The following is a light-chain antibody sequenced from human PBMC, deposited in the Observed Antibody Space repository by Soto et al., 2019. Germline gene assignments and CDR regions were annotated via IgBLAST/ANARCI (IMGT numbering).Light chain of an antibody. CDR3: SSYTSASALGI. Sequence: QSALTQPASVSGSPGQSITISCTGTSSDVGNYKYVSWYQQHPGKAPKLMIYEVSNRPSGVSNRFSGSKSGNTASLTIFGLQVEDEALYFCSSYTSASALGIFGGGTKLTVL. CDR2: EVS. CDR1: SSDVGNYKY. V-gene: IGLV2-14*01. J-gene: IGLJ2*01.